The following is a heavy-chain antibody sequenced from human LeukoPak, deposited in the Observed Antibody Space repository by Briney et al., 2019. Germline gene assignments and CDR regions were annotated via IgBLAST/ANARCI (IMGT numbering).Heavy chain of an antibody. CDR2: IKQDGSEK. J-gene: IGHJ6*02. CDR1: GFTFSSYW. CDR3: ARDLVVAAYYYYGMDV. V-gene: IGHV3-7*01. Sequence: GGSLRLSCAASGFTFSSYWMSWVRQAPGKGLEWVANIKQDGSEKYYVDSVKGRFTISRDNAKNSLYLQMNSLRAEDMAVYYCARDLVVAAYYYYGMDVWGQGTTVTVSS. D-gene: IGHD2-15*01.